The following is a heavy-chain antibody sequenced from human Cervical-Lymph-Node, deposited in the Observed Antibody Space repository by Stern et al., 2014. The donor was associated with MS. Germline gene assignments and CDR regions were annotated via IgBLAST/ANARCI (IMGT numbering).Heavy chain of an antibody. V-gene: IGHV4-31*03. CDR1: GGSISSGGHY. CDR3: ASRWSGTYYGQNWFDP. J-gene: IGHJ5*02. Sequence: QVQLQQSGPGLVKPSQTLSLTCTVSGGSISSGGHYWSWIRQHPGKGLEWIGYIYYSGGTFYNPSLKSRVSRSLDTSKNQFSLKLSSVTAADTAVYYCASRWSGTYYGQNWFDPWGQGTLVTVSS. CDR2: IYYSGGT. D-gene: IGHD1-26*01.